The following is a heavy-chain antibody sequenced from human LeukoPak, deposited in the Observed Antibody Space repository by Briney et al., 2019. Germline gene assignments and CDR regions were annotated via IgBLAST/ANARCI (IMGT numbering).Heavy chain of an antibody. CDR1: GASISSYY. CDR3: ARHIAARPDIQSGGYFDY. D-gene: IGHD6-6*01. Sequence: SETLSLTCTVSGASISSYYWSWIRQPPGKGLEWIGYIYYSGSTNYNPSLKSRVTISVDTSKNQFSLKLSSETAADTAVYYCARHIAARPDIQSGGYFDYWGQGTLVTVSS. J-gene: IGHJ4*02. CDR2: IYYSGST. V-gene: IGHV4-59*08.